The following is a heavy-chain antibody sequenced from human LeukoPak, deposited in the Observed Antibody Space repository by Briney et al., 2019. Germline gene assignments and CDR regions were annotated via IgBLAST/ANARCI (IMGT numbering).Heavy chain of an antibody. CDR2: INHSGST. D-gene: IGHD5-24*01. CDR3: ARVAGRWLQLERGLFDY. Sequence: SETLSLTCAVYGGSFSGYYWSWVRQPPGKGLEWIGEINHSGSTNYNPSLKSRVTISVDTSKNQFSLKLSSVTAADTAVYYCARVAGRWLQLERGLFDYWGQGTLVTVSS. J-gene: IGHJ4*02. V-gene: IGHV4-34*01. CDR1: GGSFSGYY.